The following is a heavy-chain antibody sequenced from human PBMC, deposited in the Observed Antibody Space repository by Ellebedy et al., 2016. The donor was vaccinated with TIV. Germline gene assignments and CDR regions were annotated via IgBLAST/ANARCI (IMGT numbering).Heavy chain of an antibody. CDR1: GFTFSSYS. CDR3: ARDIYSSGWYDAFDI. CDR2: ISSSSSYI. V-gene: IGHV3-21*01. D-gene: IGHD6-19*01. Sequence: GESLKISCAASGFTFSSYSMNWVRQAPGKGLEWVSSISSSSSYIYYADSVKGRFTISRDNAKNSLYLQMNSLRAEDTAVYYCARDIYSSGWYDAFDIWGQGTMVTVSS. J-gene: IGHJ3*02.